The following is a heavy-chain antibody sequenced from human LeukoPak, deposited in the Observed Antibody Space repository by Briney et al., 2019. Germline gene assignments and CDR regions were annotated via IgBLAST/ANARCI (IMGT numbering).Heavy chain of an antibody. CDR2: IYTSGST. Sequence: SETLSLTCTVSGGSLSSGTYYWSWIRQPAGKGLEWIRRIYTSGSTNYNPSLKSRVTMSVDTSKNQFSLKLSSVTAADTAVYYCARTLQYPHRGLDYWGQGTLVTVSS. CDR1: GGSLSSGTYY. J-gene: IGHJ4*02. D-gene: IGHD4-11*01. V-gene: IGHV4-61*02. CDR3: ARTLQYPHRGLDY.